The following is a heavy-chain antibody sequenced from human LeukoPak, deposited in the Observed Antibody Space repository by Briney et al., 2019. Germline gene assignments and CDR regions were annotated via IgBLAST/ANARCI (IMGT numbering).Heavy chain of an antibody. CDR3: AREGGYCSSTSCYSSEACGMDV. J-gene: IGHJ6*02. D-gene: IGHD2-2*01. V-gene: IGHV3-30-3*01. CDR2: ISYDGSNK. CDR1: VFTFSSYA. Sequence: GGSLRLSCAASVFTFSSYAMHWVRQAPGKGLEWVAVISYDGSNKYYADSVKGRFTISRDNTKNTLYLQMNSLRAEDTAVYYCAREGGYCSSTSCYSSEACGMDVWGQGTTVTVSS.